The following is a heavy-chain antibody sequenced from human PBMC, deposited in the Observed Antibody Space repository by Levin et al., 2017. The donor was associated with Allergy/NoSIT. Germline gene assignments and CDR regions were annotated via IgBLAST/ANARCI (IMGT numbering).Heavy chain of an antibody. CDR2: IYNSGST. CDR3: ARGGLQLWFDY. V-gene: IGHV4-31*03. J-gene: IGHJ4*02. Sequence: SCTVSGGSMRIGAYYWSWVRQLPGKGLEWIGYIYNSGSTYYNPSLKSRVTISVDTSKKQFSLRLSAVTAADTAVYYCARGGLQLWFDYWGQGAPVIVSS. D-gene: IGHD1-1*01. CDR1: GGSMRIGAYY.